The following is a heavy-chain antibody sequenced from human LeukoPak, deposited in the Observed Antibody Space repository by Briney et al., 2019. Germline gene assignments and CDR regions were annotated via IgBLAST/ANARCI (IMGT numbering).Heavy chain of an antibody. J-gene: IGHJ4*02. CDR3: ARRAGAYSHPYDY. V-gene: IGHV3-53*01. CDR1: GFTVSSNS. Sequence: GGSLRLSCTVSGFTVSSNSMSWVRQAPGKGLEWVSFIYSDNTHYSDSVKGRFIISRDNSKNTLYLQMNSLRAEDTAVYYCARRAGAYSHPYDYWGQGTLVTVSS. CDR2: IYSDNT. D-gene: IGHD4/OR15-4a*01.